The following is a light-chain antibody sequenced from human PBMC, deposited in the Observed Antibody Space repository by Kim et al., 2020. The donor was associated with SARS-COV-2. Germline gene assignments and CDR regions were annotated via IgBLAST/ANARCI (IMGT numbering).Light chain of an antibody. CDR3: CSYAGTNTWV. J-gene: IGLJ3*02. CDR1: SSDVGIYNL. V-gene: IGLV2-23*02. Sequence: GQSITISCTGTSSDVGIYNLVSWFQQYPGKTPQLIINEVSKRPSGVSNRFSGSRSGNTASLTIAGLQAEDEADYYCCSYAGTNTWVFGGGTQLTVL. CDR2: EVS.